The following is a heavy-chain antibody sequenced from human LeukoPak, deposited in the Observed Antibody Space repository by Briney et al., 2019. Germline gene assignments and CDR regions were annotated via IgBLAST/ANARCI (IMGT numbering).Heavy chain of an antibody. V-gene: IGHV3-11*01. CDR1: GFTFSDYY. CDR2: ISSDGSTI. D-gene: IGHD6-19*01. J-gene: IGHJ4*02. Sequence: PGGSLRLSCAASGFTFSDYYMSWIRQAPGKGLEWVSYISSDGSTIYYADSVKGRFTISRDNAKNSLNLQMNTLRTEDTAVYYTVAGTGRTIDYWGQGTLVTVSS. CDR3: VAGTGRTIDY.